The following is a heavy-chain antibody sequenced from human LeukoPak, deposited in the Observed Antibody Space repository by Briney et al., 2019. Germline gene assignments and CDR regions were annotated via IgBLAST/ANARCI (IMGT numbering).Heavy chain of an antibody. J-gene: IGHJ4*02. CDR2: ISSSSSYI. CDR1: GFTFSSYS. CDR3: AKDSPSRTATTEVPVDY. D-gene: IGHD1/OR15-1a*01. V-gene: IGHV3-21*01. Sequence: GGSLRLSCAASGFTFSSYSMNWVRQAPGKGLEWVSSISSSSSYIYYADSVKGRFTISRDNAKNSLYLQMNSLRAEDTAVYYCAKDSPSRTATTEVPVDYWGQGTLVTVSS.